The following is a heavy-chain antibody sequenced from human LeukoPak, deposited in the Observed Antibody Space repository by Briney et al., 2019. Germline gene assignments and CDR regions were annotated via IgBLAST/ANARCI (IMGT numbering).Heavy chain of an antibody. V-gene: IGHV3-23*01. D-gene: IGHD6-13*01. J-gene: IGHJ4*02. CDR3: EAGIGDY. CDR2: ISGSGGST. Sequence: GGPLRLSCAASGFTFSSYAMSWVRQAPGKGLEWVSTISGSGGSTYYADSVKGRFTISRDNSKNTLYLQMNGLRAEDTAVYYCEAGIGDYWGQGALLTVSS. CDR1: GFTFSSYA.